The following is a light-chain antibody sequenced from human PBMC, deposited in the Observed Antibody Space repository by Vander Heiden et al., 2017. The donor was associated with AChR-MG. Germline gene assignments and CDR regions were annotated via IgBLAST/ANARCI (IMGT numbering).Light chain of an antibody. CDR2: TKN. CDR3: NYRDSSGNNGV. CDR1: RLKSDY. V-gene: IGLV3-19*01. J-gene: IGLJ3*02. Sequence: SSELPQDPAVSVALAQTVRLTCQGDRLKSDYASWYQQKPRQEHLLFRATKNNRPSGIPDRFSGSSSGNTDSFKITGAQAEDEADYYCNYRDSSGNNGVFGGGTKLTVL.